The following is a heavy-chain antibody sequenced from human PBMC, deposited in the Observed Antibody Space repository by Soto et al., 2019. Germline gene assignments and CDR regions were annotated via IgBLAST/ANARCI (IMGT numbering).Heavy chain of an antibody. CDR3: ARDPPLSVLVVVATDDF. Sequence: EVQLVESGGGLVKPGGSLRLSCAASGFTFTNHNMNWVRQAPGKGLEWVSSISSSSSFRNHADSVKGRFSISRDNDKNLVYLQMDSLRDEDTAVYYCARDPPLSVLVVVATDDFWGQGTLVTVSS. J-gene: IGHJ4*02. CDR1: GFTFTNHN. CDR2: ISSSSSFR. V-gene: IGHV3-21*02. D-gene: IGHD2-21*01.